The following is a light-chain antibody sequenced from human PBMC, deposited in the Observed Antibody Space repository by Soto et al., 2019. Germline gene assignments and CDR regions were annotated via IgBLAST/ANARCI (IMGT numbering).Light chain of an antibody. Sequence: EIVLTQSPCTLSLSTGERATLSCRASQSVSSSYLAWYQQKPGQAPRLPIYGASSRATGIPDRFSGSGSGTDFTLTISRLEPEDFAVYYCQQYGSSRTFGQGTNVDI. CDR2: GAS. CDR3: QQYGSSRT. V-gene: IGKV3-20*01. CDR1: QSVSSSY. J-gene: IGKJ1*01.